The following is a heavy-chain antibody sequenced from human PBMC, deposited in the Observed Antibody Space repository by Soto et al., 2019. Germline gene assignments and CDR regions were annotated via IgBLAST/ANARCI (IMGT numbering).Heavy chain of an antibody. CDR2: IYYSGST. V-gene: IGHV4-39*01. Sequence: QLQLQESGPGLVKPSETLSLTCTVSGGSISSSSYYWGWIRQPPGKGLEWIGSIYYSGSTYYNPSLKSRVTISVDTSKNQLSLKLSSVTAADTAVYYCARHEAGSGAVQEVDYWGQGTLVTVSS. J-gene: IGHJ4*02. D-gene: IGHD6-19*01. CDR1: GGSISSSSYY. CDR3: ARHEAGSGAVQEVDY.